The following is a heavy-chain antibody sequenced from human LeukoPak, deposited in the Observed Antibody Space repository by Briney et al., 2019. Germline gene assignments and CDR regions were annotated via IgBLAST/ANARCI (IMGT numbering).Heavy chain of an antibody. D-gene: IGHD6-6*01. CDR1: GYSFTSYW. CDR3: ARFATEYSSSSRFEP. CDR2: IYPGDSDT. J-gene: IGHJ5*02. V-gene: IGHV5-51*01. Sequence: GESLKISCKGSGYSFTSYWIGWVRQMPGKGLDWMGIIYPGDSDTRYSPSFQGQVTISADKSISTAYLQWSSLKASDTAMYYCARFATEYSSSSRFEPWGQGTLVTVSS.